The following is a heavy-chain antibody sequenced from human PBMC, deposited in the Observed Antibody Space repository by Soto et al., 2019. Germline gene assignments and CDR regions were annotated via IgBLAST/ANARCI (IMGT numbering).Heavy chain of an antibody. J-gene: IGHJ4*02. CDR3: ASINYYDSSGYYAPIDY. Sequence: QLQLQESGPGLVKPSETLSLTCTVSGGSISSSSYYWGWIRQPPGKGLEWIGGIYYSGSTYYNPSLKGRVTISGDTSKNQFSLKLSSVTAADTAVYYCASINYYDSSGYYAPIDYWGQGTLVTVSS. CDR1: GGSISSSSYY. CDR2: IYYSGST. V-gene: IGHV4-39*01. D-gene: IGHD3-22*01.